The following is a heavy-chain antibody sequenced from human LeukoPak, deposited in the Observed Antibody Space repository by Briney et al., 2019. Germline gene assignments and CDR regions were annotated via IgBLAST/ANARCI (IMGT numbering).Heavy chain of an antibody. CDR2: IYTSGST. Sequence: KPSQTLSLTCTVSGGSISSGSYYWRWIRQPAGKGLEWIGRIYTSGSTNYNPSLKSRVTISVDTSKNQFPLKLSSVTAADTAVSYCAREVGMVRGVIITDNFDYWGQGTLVTVSS. CDR1: GGSISSGSYY. D-gene: IGHD3-10*01. V-gene: IGHV4-61*02. CDR3: AREVGMVRGVIITDNFDY. J-gene: IGHJ4*02.